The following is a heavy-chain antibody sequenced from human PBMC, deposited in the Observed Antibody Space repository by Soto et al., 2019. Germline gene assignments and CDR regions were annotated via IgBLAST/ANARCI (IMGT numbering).Heavy chain of an antibody. CDR3: VRCYCSLGSCYACWHFDL. CDR2: ISPSTGDT. CDR1: GYTFNDYA. Sequence: QVRLVQSGDEVKKPGASVKVSCQASGYTFNDYAVSWVRQAPGQGLEWMGWISPSTGDTDQARNFQDRITTTLDTSTNTAYMELRSLRSDDTAVYYCVRCYCSLGSCYACWHFDLWGRGTLVTVSS. J-gene: IGHJ2*01. V-gene: IGHV1-18*01. D-gene: IGHD2-15*01.